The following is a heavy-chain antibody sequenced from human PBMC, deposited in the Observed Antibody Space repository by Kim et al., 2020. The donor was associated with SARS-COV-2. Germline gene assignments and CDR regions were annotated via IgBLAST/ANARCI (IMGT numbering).Heavy chain of an antibody. J-gene: IGHJ4*02. CDR3: AKELRERYSYGYGVDY. V-gene: IGHV3-33*06. CDR1: GFTFSSYG. CDR2: IWYDGSNK. Sequence: GGSLRLSCAASGFTFSSYGMHWVRQAPGKGLEWVAVIWYDGSNKYYADSVKGRFTISRDNSKNTLYLQMNSLRAEDTAVYYCAKELRERYSYGYGVDYWGQGTLVTVSS. D-gene: IGHD5-18*01.